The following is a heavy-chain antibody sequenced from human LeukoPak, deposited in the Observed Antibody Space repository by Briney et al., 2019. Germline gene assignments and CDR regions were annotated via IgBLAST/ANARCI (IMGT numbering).Heavy chain of an antibody. CDR3: ARDFLSVYGDRGELDY. D-gene: IGHD4-17*01. CDR2: IWSDGSNK. J-gene: IGHJ4*02. Sequence: GGSLRLSCAASGFTFSSFGMHWVRQAPGKGLGWVAIIWSDGSNKYYADSVKGRFTISRDNSKNTLFLQMNSLRAEDTAVYYCARDFLSVYGDRGELDYWGQGTLVTVSS. CDR1: GFTFSSFG. V-gene: IGHV3-33*01.